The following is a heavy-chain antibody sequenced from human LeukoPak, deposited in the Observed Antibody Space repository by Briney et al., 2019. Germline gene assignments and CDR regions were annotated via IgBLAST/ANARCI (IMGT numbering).Heavy chain of an antibody. CDR3: ASTYSSSSDAFDI. CDR2: IYYSGST. Sequence: SETLSLTCTVSGGSITSGSYYWGWIRQPPGKGLEWIGYIYYSGSTNYNPSLKSRVTISVDTSKNQFSLKLSSVTAADTAVYYCASTYSSSSDAFDIWGQGTMVTVSS. V-gene: IGHV4-61*01. CDR1: GGSITSGSYY. J-gene: IGHJ3*02. D-gene: IGHD6-6*01.